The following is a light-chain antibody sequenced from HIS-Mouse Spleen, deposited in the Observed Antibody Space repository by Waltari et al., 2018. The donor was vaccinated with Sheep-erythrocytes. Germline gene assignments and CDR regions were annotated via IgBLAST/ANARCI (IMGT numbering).Light chain of an antibody. CDR2: DAS. CDR3: QQRSNWPPIT. V-gene: IGKV3-11*01. J-gene: IGKJ5*01. Sequence: RATLSCRASQSVSSYLAWYQQKPGQAPRLLIYDASNRATGTPARFSGSGSGTDFTLTISSLEPEDFAVYYCQQRSNWPPITFGQGTRLEIK. CDR1: QSVSSY.